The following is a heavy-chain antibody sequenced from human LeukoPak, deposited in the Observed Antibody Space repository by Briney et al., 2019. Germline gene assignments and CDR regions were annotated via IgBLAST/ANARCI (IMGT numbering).Heavy chain of an antibody. Sequence: GASVTVSCKASGYTFTVYYMHWVRQAPGQGLEWMGWINPNSCGTNYAQKFQGRVTMTRDTAISTAYMELSRLRSDDTAVYYCARSRYSSSSVDYWGQGTLVTVSS. V-gene: IGHV1-2*02. CDR1: GYTFTVYY. D-gene: IGHD6-13*01. CDR2: INPNSCGT. J-gene: IGHJ4*02. CDR3: ARSRYSSSSVDY.